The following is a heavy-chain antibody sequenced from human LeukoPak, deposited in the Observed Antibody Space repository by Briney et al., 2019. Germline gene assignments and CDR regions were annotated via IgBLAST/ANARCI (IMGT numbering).Heavy chain of an antibody. CDR2: INPNSGGT. V-gene: IGHV1-2*02. D-gene: IGHD3-10*01. J-gene: IGHJ4*02. CDR1: GYTFTGYY. Sequence: ASVKVSCKASGYTFTGYYMHWVRQAPGQGLEGMGWINPNSGGTNYAQKFQGRVTMTRDTSISTAYMELSRLRSDDTAVYYCAKDQGSGLGSYSWGYFDYWGQGTLVTVSS. CDR3: AKDQGSGLGSYSWGYFDY.